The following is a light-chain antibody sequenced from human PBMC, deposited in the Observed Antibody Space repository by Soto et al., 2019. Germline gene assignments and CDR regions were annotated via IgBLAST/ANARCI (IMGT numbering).Light chain of an antibody. J-gene: IGKJ5*01. Sequence: DLQITQSPSSLSASVGDRVTITCQASQDISNYLNWYQQKPGKAPKLLIYDASNLETGVPSRFSGSGSGTDFTFTISSLQPEDIATYYCQEYDNLLITFGQGTRLEIK. CDR1: QDISNY. V-gene: IGKV1-33*01. CDR2: DAS. CDR3: QEYDNLLIT.